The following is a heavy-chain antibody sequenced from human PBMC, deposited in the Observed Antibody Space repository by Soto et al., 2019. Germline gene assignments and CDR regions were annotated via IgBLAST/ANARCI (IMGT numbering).Heavy chain of an antibody. CDR3: GRDINAGGMDV. D-gene: IGHD1-1*01. V-gene: IGHV3-9*02. J-gene: IGHJ6*02. CDR2: IMWSSDRE. CDR1: GVTAKDHD. Sequence: EVQLVESGGGLVEPGTSLRLSCVGSGVTAKDHDMHWVRQAPGKGLEWVSGIMWSSDREDYEYAVKGRFTTARDNAKYSLYMQMNSVRTEVSAFYFCGRDINAGGMDVWGQGTTVTVSS.